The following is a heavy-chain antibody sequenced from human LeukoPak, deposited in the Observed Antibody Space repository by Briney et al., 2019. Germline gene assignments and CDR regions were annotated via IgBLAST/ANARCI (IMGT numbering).Heavy chain of an antibody. CDR1: GFTFSTSH. V-gene: IGHV3-48*02. CDR3: ATNRPPTDSGGWLVFDY. J-gene: IGHJ4*02. D-gene: IGHD6-19*01. Sequence: GGSLRLSCAASGFTFSTSHMNWVRQAPGKGLEWVSYISSSSSDIYYADSVKGRFTISRDNAKRSLDLQMNSLRDEDTAVYYCATNRPPTDSGGWLVFDYWGQGILVTVSS. CDR2: ISSSSSDI.